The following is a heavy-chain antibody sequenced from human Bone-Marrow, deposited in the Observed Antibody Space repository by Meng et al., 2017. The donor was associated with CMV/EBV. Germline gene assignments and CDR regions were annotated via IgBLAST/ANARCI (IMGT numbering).Heavy chain of an antibody. CDR3: ARGYSHVDAFDI. CDR1: GYTLTELS. V-gene: IGHV1-24*01. Sequence: ASVKVSCKVSGYTLTELSMHWVRQAPGKGLEWMGGFDPEDGETIYAQKFQGRVTMTEDTSTDTAYMELSSLRSEDTAVYYCARGYSHVDAFDIWGQGTMVTVSS. D-gene: IGHD5-18*01. CDR2: FDPEDGET. J-gene: IGHJ3*02.